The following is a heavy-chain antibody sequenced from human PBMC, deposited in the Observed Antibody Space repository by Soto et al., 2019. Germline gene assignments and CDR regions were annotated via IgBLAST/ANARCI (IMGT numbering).Heavy chain of an antibody. CDR3: AKDLDCSSTSRYNPGMDV. V-gene: IGHV3-30*18. CDR1: GFTFSSYG. J-gene: IGHJ6*02. Sequence: GGSLRLSCAASGFTFSSYGMHWVRQAPGKGLEWVAVISYDGSNKYYADSVKGRFTISRDNSKNTLYLQMNSLRAEDTAVYYCAKDLDCSSTSRYNPGMDVWGQGTTVTVSS. CDR2: ISYDGSNK. D-gene: IGHD2-2*02.